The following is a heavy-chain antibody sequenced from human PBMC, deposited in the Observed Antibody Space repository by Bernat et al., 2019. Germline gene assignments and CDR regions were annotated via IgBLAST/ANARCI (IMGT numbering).Heavy chain of an antibody. D-gene: IGHD4-17*01. CDR1: GYTFPTYA. V-gene: IGHV1-18*01. CDR3: ARGHDYGDYPPDY. Sequence: QVQLVQSGPEVKKPGASVKVSCKASGYTFPTYAIIWVRQAPGQGLEWMGWISSYTGNTDYAQELQGRVTMTTDTSTSTAYMGLRSLTSDDTAMYYCARGHDYGDYPPDYWGQGTLVTVSS. CDR2: ISSYTGNT. J-gene: IGHJ4*02.